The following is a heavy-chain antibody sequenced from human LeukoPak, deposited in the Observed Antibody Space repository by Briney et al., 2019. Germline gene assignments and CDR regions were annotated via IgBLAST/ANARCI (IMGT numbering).Heavy chain of an antibody. J-gene: IGHJ5*02. CDR2: ISYDGSNK. CDR3: ARDRHYYGSGSENWFDP. CDR1: GFTFSSYA. V-gene: IGHV3-30*04. Sequence: GGSLRLSCAASGFTFSSYAMHWVRQAPGKGLEWVAVISYDGSNKYYADSVKGRFTISRDNSKNTLYLQMNSLRAEDTAVYYRARDRHYYGSGSENWFDPWGQGTLVTVSS. D-gene: IGHD3-10*01.